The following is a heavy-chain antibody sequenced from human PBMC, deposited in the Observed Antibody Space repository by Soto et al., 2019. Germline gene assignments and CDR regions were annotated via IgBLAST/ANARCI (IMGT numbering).Heavy chain of an antibody. J-gene: IGHJ4*02. V-gene: IGHV1-69*13. CDR1: GGTFSSYT. CDR2: IIPIFGTA. D-gene: IGHD3-22*01. CDR3: ARVYYYDSSGYSIFDY. Sequence: SVKVSCKVSGGTFSSYTISWVRQAPGQGLEWMGGIIPIFGTANYAQKFQGRVTITADESTSTAYMELSSLRSEDTAVYYCARVYYYDSSGYSIFDYWGQGTLVTVSS.